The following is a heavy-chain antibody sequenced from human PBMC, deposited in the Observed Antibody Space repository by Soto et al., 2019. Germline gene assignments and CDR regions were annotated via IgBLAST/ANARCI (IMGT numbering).Heavy chain of an antibody. CDR2: IRATSDAA. J-gene: IGHJ6*02. Sequence: EVQLLESGGGLVQPGGSLRLSCAASGFPFSTSAMNWVRQAPGKGLEWVSIIRATSDAAYYAESVKGRFTSSRDNSKNTLYLQMNSLRAXDTAXYXXGXXSGSYPVYNGLNLWGQGTTVTVSS. CDR3: GXXSGSYPVYNGLNL. D-gene: IGHD1-26*01. V-gene: IGHV3-23*01. CDR1: GFPFSTSA.